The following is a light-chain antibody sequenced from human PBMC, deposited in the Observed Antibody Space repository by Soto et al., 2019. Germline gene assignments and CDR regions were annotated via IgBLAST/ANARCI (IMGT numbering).Light chain of an antibody. V-gene: IGKV3-15*01. J-gene: IGKJ2*01. CDR1: QTIRSN. CDR2: GAS. Sequence: EIVMTQSPATLSVSPGERATLSCRASQTIRSNLAWYQQKPGQAPRVLIFGASTRATGIPARFSGSGSGTDFTLPISSMQPQDFSVYYCHQHHKCPPFTFGQGTKLEIK. CDR3: HQHHKCPPFT.